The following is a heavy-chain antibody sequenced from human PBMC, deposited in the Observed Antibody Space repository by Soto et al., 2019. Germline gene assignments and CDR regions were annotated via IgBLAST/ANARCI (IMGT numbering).Heavy chain of an antibody. Sequence: GASVKVSCKTSGYTFTDYYTHWVRQAPGQGLEWMGWMNPKSGGAYFAQKFQGRVTLTRDTSIGTAYIEVNSLTSDDTAVYFCTRENIENSDGLYGAFDIWGQGTTVTVSS. V-gene: IGHV1-2*02. CDR2: MNPKSGGA. D-gene: IGHD5-18*01. CDR1: GYTFTDYY. J-gene: IGHJ3*02. CDR3: TRENIENSDGLYGAFDI.